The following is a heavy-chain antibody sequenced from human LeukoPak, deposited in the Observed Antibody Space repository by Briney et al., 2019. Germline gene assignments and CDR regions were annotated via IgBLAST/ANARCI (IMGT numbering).Heavy chain of an antibody. Sequence: GGSLRLSCAASGFTFSSSIMNWVRQAPGKGLEWVSSISGSGAYTFYPDSVKGRFTISRDNSKNTLYLQMNSLSVEDTAVYYCAKLGVEDTVDYWGQGTLVTVSP. CDR3: AKLGVEDTVDY. J-gene: IGHJ4*02. V-gene: IGHV3-23*01. CDR1: GFTFSSSI. CDR2: ISGSGAYT. D-gene: IGHD3-10*01.